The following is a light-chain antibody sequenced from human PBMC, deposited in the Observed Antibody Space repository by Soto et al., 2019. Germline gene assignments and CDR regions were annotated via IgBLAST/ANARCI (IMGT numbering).Light chain of an antibody. CDR1: SSDVGGYHF. CDR2: EVS. V-gene: IGLV2-23*02. CDR3: CSYAGSSTFLV. Sequence: QTALTQPASVSGSPGQSITISCTGTSSDVGGYHFVSWYQQHPGKAPKLMLPEVSKRPSGVSTRFSGSKSGNTASLTISGLQAEDEADYYCCSYAGSSTFLVFGGGTKLTVL. J-gene: IGLJ2*01.